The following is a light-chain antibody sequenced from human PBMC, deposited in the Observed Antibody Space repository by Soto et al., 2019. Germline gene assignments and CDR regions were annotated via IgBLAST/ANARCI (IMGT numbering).Light chain of an antibody. J-gene: IGKJ1*01. CDR1: QGIRND. CDR2: AAS. V-gene: IGKV1-39*01. Sequence: DIQVTQSPSSLSASVXDRVTITWRASQGIRNDLGWYQQKPGKAPKLLIYAASSLQSGVPSRFSGSGSGTDFTLTISSLQPEDFATYYCQQSYSTPPWTFGQGTKVDIK. CDR3: QQSYSTPPWT.